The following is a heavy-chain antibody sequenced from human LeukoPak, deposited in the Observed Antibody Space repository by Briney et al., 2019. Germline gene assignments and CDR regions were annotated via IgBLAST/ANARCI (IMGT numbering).Heavy chain of an antibody. Sequence: GGSLRLSCAGSGFTFSSYAMSWVRQAPGQGLEWVSVISDSGDYTSYADSVRGRFTISRDNSRNTLYLQMISLRPEDTAVYYCAKDTSIGKYCTNGVCTPFDYWGQGTLVTVSS. CDR1: GFTFSSYA. J-gene: IGHJ4*02. CDR3: AKDTSIGKYCTNGVCTPFDY. D-gene: IGHD2-8*01. CDR2: ISDSGDYT. V-gene: IGHV3-23*01.